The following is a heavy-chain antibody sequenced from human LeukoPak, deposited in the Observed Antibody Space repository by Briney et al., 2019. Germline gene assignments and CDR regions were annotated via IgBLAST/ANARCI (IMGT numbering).Heavy chain of an antibody. J-gene: IGHJ4*02. V-gene: IGHV4-39*01. Sequence: SETLSLTCTVSGGSITNSDYYWGWIRQPPGKGLEWIGSIYNSGSTYYNPSLKSRLSTSVDTSKNQFSLKLSSATAADTAVYYRAGGSYSSGWYPYFEYWGQGTLVTVSS. D-gene: IGHD6-19*01. CDR3: AGGSYSSGWYPYFEY. CDR1: GGSITNSDYY. CDR2: IYNSGST.